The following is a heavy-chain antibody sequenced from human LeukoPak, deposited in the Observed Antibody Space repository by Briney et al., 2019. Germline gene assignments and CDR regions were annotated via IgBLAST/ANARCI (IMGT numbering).Heavy chain of an antibody. CDR3: ARPSLNTGSYFDY. CDR1: RFTFSTYW. Sequence: GGSLRLSCAASRFTFSTYWMSWVRQAPGKGLEWVANIKQDGSEKYYVDSVKGRFTISRDNAKNSLYLQMNSLRAEDTAVYYCARPSLNTGSYFDYWGQGILVSVSS. V-gene: IGHV3-7*01. D-gene: IGHD1-26*01. CDR2: IKQDGSEK. J-gene: IGHJ4*02.